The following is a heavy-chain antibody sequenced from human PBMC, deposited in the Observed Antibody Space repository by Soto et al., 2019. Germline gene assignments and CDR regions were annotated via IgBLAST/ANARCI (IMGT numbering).Heavy chain of an antibody. J-gene: IGHJ4*02. CDR2: ISTSASDT. D-gene: IGHD6-19*01. V-gene: IGHV3-23*01. Sequence: GGSLRLSCVASGFTFRNYAMSWVRQAPGKGLEWVSGISTSASDTPYADSVKGRFTISRDNSKNTLHLQMNNLRAEDTAVYYCATKKAGRCPFENWGRGTLVTVSS. CDR3: ATKKAGRCPFEN. CDR1: GFTFRNYA.